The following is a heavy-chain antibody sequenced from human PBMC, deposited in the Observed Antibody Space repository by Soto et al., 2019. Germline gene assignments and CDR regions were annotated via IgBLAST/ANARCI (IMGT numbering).Heavy chain of an antibody. CDR2: ISSSSYI. CDR1: GFTFSSYS. D-gene: IGHD3-22*01. Sequence: PGGSLRLSCAASGFTFSSYSMNWVRQAPGKGLEWVSSISSSSYIYYADSVKGRFTISRDNAKNSLYLQMNSLRAEDTAVYYCARSYYYDSSGYSYWGQGTLVTVS. V-gene: IGHV3-21*01. J-gene: IGHJ4*02. CDR3: ARSYYYDSSGYSY.